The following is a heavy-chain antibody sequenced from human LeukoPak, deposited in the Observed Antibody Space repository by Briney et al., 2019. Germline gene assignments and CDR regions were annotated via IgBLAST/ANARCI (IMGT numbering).Heavy chain of an antibody. V-gene: IGHV3-11*04. CDR1: GFNLNDYY. D-gene: IGHD3-10*01. J-gene: IGHJ3*02. CDR3: ARVGIRDAFDI. CDR2: ISSSGSTR. Sequence: GGSLRLSCAASGFNLNDYYMSWIRQAPGKGLEWVSYISSSGSTRYYADSVKGRFTISRDNAKISLYLQLNSLRAEDTALYYCARVGIRDAFDIWGQGTMVTVSS.